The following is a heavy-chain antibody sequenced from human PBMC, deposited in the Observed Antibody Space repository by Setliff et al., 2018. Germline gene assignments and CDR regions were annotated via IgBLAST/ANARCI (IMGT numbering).Heavy chain of an antibody. CDR1: GGSISSYY. V-gene: IGHV4-4*08. J-gene: IGHJ4*02. CDR3: ARAARPKVYYFGY. Sequence: SETLSLTCTVSGGSISSYYWSWIRQPPGKGLEWIGYIYTSGSTNYNPSLKSRVTISVDTSKNQFSLKLSSVTAADTAVYYCARAARPKVYYFGYWGQGTLVTVS. CDR2: IYTSGST. D-gene: IGHD6-6*01.